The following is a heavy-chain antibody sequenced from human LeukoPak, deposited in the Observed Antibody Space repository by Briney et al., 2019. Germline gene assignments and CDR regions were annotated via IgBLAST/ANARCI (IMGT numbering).Heavy chain of an antibody. D-gene: IGHD4-17*01. V-gene: IGHV3-53*01. J-gene: IGHJ4*02. Sequence: GGSLRLSCAASGFTVSSNYMSWVRQAPGKGLEWVSVIYSGGSTYYADSVKGRFTISRDNSKNTLYLQMNSLRAEDTAVYYCARGVGNYGDPHFDYWGQGTLVTVSS. CDR3: ARGVGNYGDPHFDY. CDR1: GFTVSSNY. CDR2: IYSGGST.